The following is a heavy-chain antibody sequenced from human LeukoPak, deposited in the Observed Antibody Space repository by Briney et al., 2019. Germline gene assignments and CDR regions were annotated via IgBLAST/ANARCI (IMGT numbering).Heavy chain of an antibody. CDR2: IYPGDSDT. V-gene: IGHV5-51*01. J-gene: IGHJ6*02. CDR3: ARRKMVRGVMYGMDV. Sequence: GESLKISCMCSGYSFTSYWIGWVRHMPGKGLEWMGIIYPGDSDTRYSPSFQGQVTISADKSISTAYPQWSSLKASDTAMYYCARRKMVRGVMYGMDVWGQGTTVTVSS. D-gene: IGHD3-10*01. CDR1: GYSFTSYW.